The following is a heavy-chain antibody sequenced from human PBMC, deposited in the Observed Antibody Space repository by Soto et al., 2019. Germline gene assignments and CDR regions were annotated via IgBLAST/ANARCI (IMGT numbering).Heavy chain of an antibody. CDR2: IIPIVGTG. CDR1: GGTFSNYA. D-gene: IGHD2-2*01. J-gene: IGHJ6*02. V-gene: IGHV1-69*01. CDR3: ARVVIIVPTASTHYYYHMDV. Sequence: QVQLVQSGAEVRKPGSSVTVSCKASGGTFSNYAISWVRQAPGQGLEWMGGIIPIVGTGSYAQKFQGRVTITADEPPTTAYMELSSLRSEDTAVYYCARVVIIVPTASTHYYYHMDVWGPGTTVTVSS.